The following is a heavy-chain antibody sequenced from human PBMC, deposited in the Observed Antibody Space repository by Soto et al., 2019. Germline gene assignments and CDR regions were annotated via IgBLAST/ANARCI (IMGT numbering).Heavy chain of an antibody. Sequence: QVQLQESGPELVKPSQTLSLTCSVSGGSITTNGHYWTWIRQHPGQGLEWIAYIYYTGNSYLNPSLNSRLSISVDTSKYQFSLELRSVTAADSAVYYCAREQWGFDSWGQGTLVTVSS. CDR3: AREQWGFDS. J-gene: IGHJ4*02. CDR1: GGSITTNGHY. V-gene: IGHV4-31*03. D-gene: IGHD6-19*01. CDR2: IYYTGNS.